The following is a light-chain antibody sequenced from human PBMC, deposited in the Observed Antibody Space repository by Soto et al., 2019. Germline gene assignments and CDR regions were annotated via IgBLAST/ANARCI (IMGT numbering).Light chain of an antibody. V-gene: IGLV2-23*01. Sequence: QSALTQPASVSGSPGQSITISCTGTSSDVGTYKFVSWYQQHPGKAPTLMIHEGTKRPSGVSNRFSGSKSGNTATLTISGLQPEDEANYYCCSYAGTSVWVFGGGTKLTVL. CDR3: CSYAGTSVWV. CDR1: SSDVGTYKF. J-gene: IGLJ3*02. CDR2: EGT.